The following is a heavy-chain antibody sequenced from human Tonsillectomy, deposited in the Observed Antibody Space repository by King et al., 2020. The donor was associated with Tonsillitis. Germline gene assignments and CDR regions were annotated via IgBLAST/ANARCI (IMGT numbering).Heavy chain of an antibody. CDR1: GFTFSDHD. D-gene: IGHD1-7*01. CDR3: ARDPGTTGTLDY. V-gene: IGHV3-11*05. Sequence: VQLGESGGGLVKPGGSLRLSCAASGFTFSDHDMSWSRQAPGKGLEGVSYISINMTDTNYADSVKGRFTISRENAKNSLLLQMNSLSAEDTAVYYCARDPGTTGTLDYWGQGTLVTVSS. J-gene: IGHJ4*02. CDR2: ISINMTDT.